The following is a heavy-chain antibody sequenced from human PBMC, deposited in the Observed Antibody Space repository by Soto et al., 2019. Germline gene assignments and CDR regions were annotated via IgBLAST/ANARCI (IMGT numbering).Heavy chain of an antibody. CDR1: GLTFSNYW. CDR2: IKQDGIEK. CDR3: ARVNGGYVRGYYYYMDV. D-gene: IGHD5-12*01. Sequence: GGSLRLSCAASGLTFSNYWMSWVRQAPGKGLEWVANIKQDGIEKYYVDSVKGRFTISRDNAKNSLYLQMNSLRAEDTAVYYCARVNGGYVRGYYYYMDVWGKGTTVTVSS. V-gene: IGHV3-7*01. J-gene: IGHJ6*03.